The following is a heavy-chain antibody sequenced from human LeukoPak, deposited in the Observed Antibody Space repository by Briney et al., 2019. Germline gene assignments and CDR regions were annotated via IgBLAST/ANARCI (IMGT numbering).Heavy chain of an antibody. CDR1: GFTFSSYW. CDR2: INQDGGEE. J-gene: IGHJ4*02. V-gene: IGHV3-7*03. Sequence: GGSLRLSCAASGFTFSSYWMTWVRQAPGKGLEWVANINQDGGEEYYVDSLKGRFTISRDNAKNSLYLQMNSLRAEDTAVYYCARFRSGFDLSVWGQGTLVTVSS. CDR3: ARFRSGFDLSV. D-gene: IGHD5-12*01.